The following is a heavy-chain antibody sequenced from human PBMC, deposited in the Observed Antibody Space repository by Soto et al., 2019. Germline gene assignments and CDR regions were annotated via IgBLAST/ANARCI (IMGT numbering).Heavy chain of an antibody. Sequence: SETLSLTCAVYGGSFSGYYWNWIRQPPGKGLEWIGEINHSGSTNYNPSLKSRITISVDTSKNQFSLKLTSLTAADTAVYYCARRWQDNRISSYRDWGKGTLVTVSS. CDR1: GGSFSGYY. D-gene: IGHD6-6*01. J-gene: IGHJ4*02. V-gene: IGHV4-34*01. CDR2: INHSGST. CDR3: ARRWQDNRISSYRD.